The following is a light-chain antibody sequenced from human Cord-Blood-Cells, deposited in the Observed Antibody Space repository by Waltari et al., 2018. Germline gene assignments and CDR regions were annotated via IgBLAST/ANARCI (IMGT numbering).Light chain of an antibody. CDR2: DVS. J-gene: IGLJ1*01. Sequence: QSALTQPASVSGSPGQSITISCTGTSSDVVGYNYVSWYQQHTGKAPKLMIYDVSKRPSGVSNRFSGSKSGNTASLTISGLQAEDEADYYCSSYTSSSTYVFGTGTKVTVL. V-gene: IGLV2-14*01. CDR3: SSYTSSSTYV. CDR1: SSDVVGYNY.